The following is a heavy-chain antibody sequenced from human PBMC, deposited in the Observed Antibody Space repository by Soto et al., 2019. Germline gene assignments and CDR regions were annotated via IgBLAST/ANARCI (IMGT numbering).Heavy chain of an antibody. J-gene: IGHJ6*02. CDR1: GGSVISGSYY. D-gene: IGHD5-12*01. V-gene: IGHV4-61*01. CDR2: ISDTGSG. CDR3: ARAHSGYDPLGMDV. Sequence: QVQLQESGPGLVKPSETLSLTCTVSGGSVISGSYYWSCIRQPPGKGLEWVGCISDTGSGDYNPSLKSRVTISVHTSKRQFSLRLNSVTAADTAVYYCARAHSGYDPLGMDVWGPGTTVTVSS.